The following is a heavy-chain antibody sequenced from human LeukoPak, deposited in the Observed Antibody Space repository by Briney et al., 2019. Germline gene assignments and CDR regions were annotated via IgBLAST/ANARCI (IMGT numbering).Heavy chain of an antibody. CDR3: ARGYGSGTWNAFDI. CDR1: GGSFSGYY. D-gene: IGHD3-10*01. Sequence: SETLSLTCAVYGGSFSGYYWSWIRQTPGKGLEWIGEINHSGSTNYNPSLKSRVTISVDTSKNQFSLKLSSVTAADTAVYYCARGYGSGTWNAFDIWGQGTMVTVSS. J-gene: IGHJ3*02. V-gene: IGHV4-34*01. CDR2: INHSGST.